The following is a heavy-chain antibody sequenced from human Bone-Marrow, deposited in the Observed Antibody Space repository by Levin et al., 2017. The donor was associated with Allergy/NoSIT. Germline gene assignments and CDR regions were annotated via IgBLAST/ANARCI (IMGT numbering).Heavy chain of an antibody. CDR2: IFYSGDT. D-gene: IGHD3-16*02. Sequence: SETLSLTCTVSSDSISTYSWAWIRQPPGKGLEWIGYIFYSGDTNYNPSLKSRVSTSVDTSKNQFSLDLRSVTAADTAVYYCARDRFWGSYRYLGNWFDPWGQGTLVTVSS. J-gene: IGHJ5*02. V-gene: IGHV4-59*01. CDR1: SDSISTYS. CDR3: ARDRFWGSYRYLGNWFDP.